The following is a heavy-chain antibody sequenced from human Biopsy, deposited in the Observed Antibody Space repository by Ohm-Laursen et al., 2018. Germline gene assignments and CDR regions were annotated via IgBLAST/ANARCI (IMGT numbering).Heavy chain of an antibody. Sequence: SLTLSFTCTVFSGAICTVYWLRLPQTPGLGLVWVGYSNYSGSTNYNPSLKSRVTISEDTSKNQFPLRLNSVTAADTVVYYCARAPNSSGWRYYYFYGMDVWGQGTTVTVSS. D-gene: IGHD6-19*01. CDR2: SNYSGST. V-gene: IGHV4-59*01. CDR3: ARAPNSSGWRYYYFYGMDV. J-gene: IGHJ6*02. CDR1: SGAICTVY.